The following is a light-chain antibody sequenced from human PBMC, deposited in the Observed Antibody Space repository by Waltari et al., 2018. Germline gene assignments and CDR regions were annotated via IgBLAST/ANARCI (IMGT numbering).Light chain of an antibody. CDR2: EVT. CDR3: CSYAGSWIWV. J-gene: IGLJ3*02. CDR1: NSSVGNYHL. Sequence: QAALTQPASVYGSTGQSITISCTGSNSSVGNYHLVPWYQKHPGKAPKLIIYEVTNRPSGISDRFSGFKTGNTASLTISGLQAEDEADYYCCSYAGSWIWVFGGGTELTVL. V-gene: IGLV2-23*02.